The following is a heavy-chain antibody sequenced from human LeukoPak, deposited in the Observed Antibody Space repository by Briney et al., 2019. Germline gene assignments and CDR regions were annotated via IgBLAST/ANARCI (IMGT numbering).Heavy chain of an antibody. Sequence: AGGSLRLSCAASGFTFDDYGMSWVRQAPGKGLEWVSGINWNGGSTGYADSVKGRFTISRDNAKNSLYLQMNSLRAEDTAVYYCARGEGYCSSTSCYVFDYWGQGTLVTVSS. CDR3: ARGEGYCSSTSCYVFDY. CDR2: INWNGGST. J-gene: IGHJ4*02. D-gene: IGHD2-2*01. V-gene: IGHV3-20*04. CDR1: GFTFDDYG.